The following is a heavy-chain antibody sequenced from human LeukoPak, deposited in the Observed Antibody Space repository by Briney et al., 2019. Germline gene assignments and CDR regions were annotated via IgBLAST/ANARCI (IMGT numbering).Heavy chain of an antibody. J-gene: IGHJ6*02. Sequence: QPGGSLRLSCAASGFTFSSYWMSWVRQAPGKGLEWVANIKQDGSEKYYVDSVKGRFTISRDNAKNSLYLQMNSLRAEDTAVYYCARVQAAVTKYYYYYYGMDVWGQGTTVTVSS. V-gene: IGHV3-7*01. D-gene: IGHD4-11*01. CDR3: ARVQAAVTKYYYYYYGMDV. CDR1: GFTFSSYW. CDR2: IKQDGSEK.